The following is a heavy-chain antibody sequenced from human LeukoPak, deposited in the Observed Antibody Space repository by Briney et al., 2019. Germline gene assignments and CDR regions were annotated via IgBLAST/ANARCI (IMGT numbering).Heavy chain of an antibody. Sequence: GRSLRLSCAASGFTFSSYAMHWVRQAPGKGLEWVAVISYDGSNKYYADSVKGRFTISRDNSKNTLYLQMNSLRAEDTAVYYCARDSYGMDVWGQGTTVTVSS. J-gene: IGHJ6*02. CDR2: ISYDGSNK. CDR1: GFTFSSYA. CDR3: ARDSYGMDV. V-gene: IGHV3-30-3*01.